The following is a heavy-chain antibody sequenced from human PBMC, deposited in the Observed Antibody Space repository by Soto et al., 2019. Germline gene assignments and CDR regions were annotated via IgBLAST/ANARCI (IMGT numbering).Heavy chain of an antibody. D-gene: IGHD1-1*01. CDR2: IYHSGNT. J-gene: IGHJ6*02. CDR3: ARGKLQYLYSGVDV. V-gene: IGHV4-30-2*01. CDR1: GGSISTVGYS. Sequence: QVQLQESGSGLVKPSQTLSLTCTVSGGSISTVGYSWSWIRQPPGKGLEWIGYIYHSGNTFYNPSLQSRVTISLDRSQNQFSLQLTSVTAADTAVYYCARGKLQYLYSGVDVWGRGTTVAVSS.